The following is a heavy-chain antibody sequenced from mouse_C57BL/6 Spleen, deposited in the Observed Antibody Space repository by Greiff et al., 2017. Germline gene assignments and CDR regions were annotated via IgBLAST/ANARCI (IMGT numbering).Heavy chain of an antibody. J-gene: IGHJ2*01. Sequence: QVQLQQPGAELVMPGASVKLSCKASGYTFTSYWMHWVKQRPGPGLEWIGEIAPSDSYTNYNQKFKGKSTLSVDTSSSTAFMQLSSLTSEDSAVYYCERRATTVVWFDYWGQGTTLTVSS. CDR1: GYTFTSYW. V-gene: IGHV1-69*01. D-gene: IGHD1-1*01. CDR2: IAPSDSYT. CDR3: ERRATTVVWFDY.